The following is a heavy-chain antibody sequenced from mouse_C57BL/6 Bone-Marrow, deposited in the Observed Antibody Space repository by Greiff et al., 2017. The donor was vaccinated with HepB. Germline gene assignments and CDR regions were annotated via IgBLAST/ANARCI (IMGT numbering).Heavy chain of an antibody. D-gene: IGHD1-1*01. Sequence: QVQLQQSGPELVKPGASVKISCKASGYAFSSSWMNWVKQRPGQGLEWIGRIYPGDGDTNYNGKFKGKATLTADKSSSTAYMQLSSLTSEDSAVYFCARSENLLLRGYFDVWGTGTTVTVSS. J-gene: IGHJ1*03. CDR2: IYPGDGDT. CDR3: ARSENLLLRGYFDV. CDR1: GYAFSSSW. V-gene: IGHV1-82*01.